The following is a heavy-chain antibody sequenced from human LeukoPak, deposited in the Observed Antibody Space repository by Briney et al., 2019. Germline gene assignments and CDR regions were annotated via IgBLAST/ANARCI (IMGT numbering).Heavy chain of an antibody. D-gene: IGHD6-19*01. J-gene: IGHJ4*02. CDR2: IYYSGST. V-gene: IGHV4-39*01. CDR3: ARLRSIAVAGTVLDY. Sequence: SETLSLTCTVPGGSISSSSYYWGWIRQPPGKGLEWIGSIYYSGSTYYNPSLKSRVTISVDTSKNQFSLKLSSVTAADTAVYYCARLRSIAVAGTVLDYWGQGTLVTVSS. CDR1: GGSISSSSYY.